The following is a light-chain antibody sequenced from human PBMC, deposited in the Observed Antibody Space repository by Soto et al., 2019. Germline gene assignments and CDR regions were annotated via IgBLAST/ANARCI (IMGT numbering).Light chain of an antibody. Sequence: DMVMTQSPDSLAVSWGEGAPMNCRCGRRFLCTSNNKNHLACYQQTPGQPTQLIIYWASPRASGLDARSSSSAAGKDSTLTISRLAEEDVAFYWRQQYFDVPFTCGRGNQVDI. J-gene: IGKJ4*01. V-gene: IGKV4-1*01. CDR1: RRFLCTSNNKNH. CDR3: QQYFDVPFT. CDR2: WAS.